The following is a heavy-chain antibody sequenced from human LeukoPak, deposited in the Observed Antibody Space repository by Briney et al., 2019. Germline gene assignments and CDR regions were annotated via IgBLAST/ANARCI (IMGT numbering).Heavy chain of an antibody. CDR2: VYYSGST. CDR1: GGSINNYY. J-gene: IGHJ4*02. V-gene: IGHV4-59*01. D-gene: IGHD2/OR15-2a*01. Sequence: SETLSLTCTVSGGSINNYYWSWIRQPPGKGLEWIGYVYYSGSTNYNPPLKSRVTISVDTSKNQFSLKLSSVTAADTAVYYCARVSTTTSIDYWGQGTLVIVSS. CDR3: ARVSTTTSIDY.